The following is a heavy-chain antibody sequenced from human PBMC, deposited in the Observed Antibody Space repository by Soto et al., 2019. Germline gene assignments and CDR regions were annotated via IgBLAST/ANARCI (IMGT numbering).Heavy chain of an antibody. V-gene: IGHV3-23*01. CDR2: ISGSGGST. Sequence: GESLKISCAASGFTFSSYAMSWVRQAPGKGLEWVSAISGSGGSTYYADSVKGRFTISRDNSKNTLYLQMNSLRAEDTAVYYCAKDLGCSSTSCYSYYYYGMDVWGQGTTVTVSS. J-gene: IGHJ6*02. CDR1: GFTFSSYA. D-gene: IGHD2-2*02. CDR3: AKDLGCSSTSCYSYYYYGMDV.